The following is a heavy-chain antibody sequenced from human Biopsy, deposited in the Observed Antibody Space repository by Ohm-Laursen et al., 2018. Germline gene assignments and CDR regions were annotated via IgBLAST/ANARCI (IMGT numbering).Heavy chain of an antibody. V-gene: IGHV4-59*07. CDR3: ARVVGAATGFDQ. Sequence: SDTLSLTCSISGGSISGYYWNWIRQSPGKGLEWIGYIWSSGTTDYNPSLQSRVSMSLELSTDQFSLKVDSVTAADTAVYYCARVVGAATGFDQWGQGSPVTVSS. CDR1: GGSISGYY. CDR2: IWSSGTT. D-gene: IGHD1-26*01. J-gene: IGHJ4*02.